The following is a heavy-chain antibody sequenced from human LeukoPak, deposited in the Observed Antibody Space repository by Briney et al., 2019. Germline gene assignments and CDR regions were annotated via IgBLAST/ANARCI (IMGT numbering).Heavy chain of an antibody. J-gene: IGHJ4*02. V-gene: IGHV3-30*01. D-gene: IGHD4-17*01. CDR2: ISYDGSNK. CDR3: ARDGPGDYD. CDR1: GFTFSSYA. Sequence: PGGSLRLSCAASGFTFSSYAMHWVRQAPGKGLEWVAVISYDGSNKYYADSVKGRFTISRDNSKNTLYLQMNSLRAEDTAVYYCARDGPGDYDWGQGTLVTVSS.